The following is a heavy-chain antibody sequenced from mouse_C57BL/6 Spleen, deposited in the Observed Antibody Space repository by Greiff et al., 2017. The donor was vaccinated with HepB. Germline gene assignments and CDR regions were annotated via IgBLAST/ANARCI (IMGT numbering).Heavy chain of an antibody. CDR2: IYPGDGDT. V-gene: IGHV1-82*01. J-gene: IGHJ2*01. Sequence: VQLQQSGPELVKPGASVKISCKASGYAFSSSWMNWVKQRPGKGLEWIGRIYPGDGDTNYNGKFKGKATLTADKSSSTAYMQLSSLTSEDSAVYFCAREDYYFDYWGQGTTLTVSS. CDR1: GYAFSSSW. CDR3: AREDYYFDY.